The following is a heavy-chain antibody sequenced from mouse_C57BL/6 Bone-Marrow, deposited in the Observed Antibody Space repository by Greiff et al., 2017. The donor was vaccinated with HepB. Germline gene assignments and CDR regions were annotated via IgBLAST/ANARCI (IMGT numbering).Heavy chain of an antibody. J-gene: IGHJ1*03. V-gene: IGHV5-12*01. D-gene: IGHD2-5*01. CDR1: GFTFSDYY. CDR2: ISNGGGST. Sequence: EVQLMESGGGLVQPGGSLKLSCAASGFTFSDYYMYWVRQTPEKRLEWVAYISNGGGSTYYPDTVKGRFTISRDNAKNTLYLQMSRLKSEDTAMYYCARHVDYSNYFNWYFDVWGTGTTVTVSS. CDR3: ARHVDYSNYFNWYFDV.